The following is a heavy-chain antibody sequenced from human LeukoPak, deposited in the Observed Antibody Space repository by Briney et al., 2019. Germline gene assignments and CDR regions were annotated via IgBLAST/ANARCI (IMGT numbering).Heavy chain of an antibody. CDR2: ISGSGGST. J-gene: IGHJ1*01. CDR3: AKVRPGSGWYEYFQH. Sequence: PGGSLRLSCAASGFTFSSYAMGWVRQAPGKGLEWVSAISGSGGSTYYADSVKGRFTISRDNSKNTLYLQMNSLRAEDTAVYYCAKVRPGSGWYEYFQHWGQGTLVTVSS. V-gene: IGHV3-23*01. CDR1: GFTFSSYA. D-gene: IGHD6-19*01.